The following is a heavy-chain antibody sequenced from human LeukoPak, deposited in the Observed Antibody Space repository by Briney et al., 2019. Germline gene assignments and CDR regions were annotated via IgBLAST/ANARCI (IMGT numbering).Heavy chain of an antibody. D-gene: IGHD3-16*01. J-gene: IGHJ4*02. V-gene: IGHV4-34*01. CDR2: INHSGST. CDR3: ARVGLYYDYVLDY. CDR1: GGSFSGYY. Sequence: SETLSLTCAVYGGSFSGYYWGWIRQPPGKGLEWIGEINHSGSTNYNPSLKSRVTISVDTSKNQFSLKLSSVTAADTAVYYCARVGLYYDYVLDYWGQGTLVTVSS.